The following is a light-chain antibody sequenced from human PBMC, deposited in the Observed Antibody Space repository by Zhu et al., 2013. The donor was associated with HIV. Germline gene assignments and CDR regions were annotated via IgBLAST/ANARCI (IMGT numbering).Light chain of an antibody. CDR1: EDIRDD. CDR3: LQHRTYPRT. J-gene: IGKJ1*01. CDR2: AAS. V-gene: IGKV1-17*01. Sequence: DIQMTQSPSSLSAFVGDRVSITCRANEDIRDDLVWFRQKPGRAPERLIYAASSLQTGVPARFSANASGTDFILTVASLQPDDSATYYCLQHRTYPRTFGQGTTVEI.